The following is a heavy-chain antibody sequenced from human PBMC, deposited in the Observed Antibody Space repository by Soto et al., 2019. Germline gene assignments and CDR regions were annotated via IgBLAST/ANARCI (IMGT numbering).Heavy chain of an antibody. CDR2: IYYSGST. J-gene: IGHJ4*02. D-gene: IGHD3-10*01. CDR1: GGSISSYY. CDR3: ARARYGGPYYFDY. V-gene: IGHV4-59*01. Sequence: QVQLQESGPGLVKPSETLSLTCTVSGGSISSYYWSWIRQPPGKGLEWIGYIYYSGSTNYNPSLKSRVTISVDTSKNQFSLKLSSVTAADTAVYYCARARYGGPYYFDYWGQGTLVTVSS.